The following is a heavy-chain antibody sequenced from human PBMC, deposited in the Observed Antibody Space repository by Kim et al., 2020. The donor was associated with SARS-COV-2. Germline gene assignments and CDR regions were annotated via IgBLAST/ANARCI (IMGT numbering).Heavy chain of an antibody. CDR2: TM. CDR3: ARGGAARPDY. J-gene: IGHJ4*02. Sequence: TMNYAASGKGRFTSSRDNAENSLYLQLNSLRDDDTAVYYCARGGAARPDYWGQGALVIVSS. V-gene: IGHV3-48*02. D-gene: IGHD6-6*01.